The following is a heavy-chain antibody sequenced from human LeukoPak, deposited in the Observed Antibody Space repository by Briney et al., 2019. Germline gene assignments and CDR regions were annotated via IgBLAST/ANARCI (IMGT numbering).Heavy chain of an antibody. CDR2: IRYDGSDK. Sequence: GRSLRLSCAASGFTFSSYGMHWVRQAPGKGLVWVAFIRYDGSDKYYAESVKGRFTISRDNSKNTLYLQMNSLRAEDTAVYYCAKADSGSYYGLGDYFDYWGQGTLVTVSS. CDR1: GFTFSSYG. D-gene: IGHD1-26*01. J-gene: IGHJ4*02. CDR3: AKADSGSYYGLGDYFDY. V-gene: IGHV3-30*02.